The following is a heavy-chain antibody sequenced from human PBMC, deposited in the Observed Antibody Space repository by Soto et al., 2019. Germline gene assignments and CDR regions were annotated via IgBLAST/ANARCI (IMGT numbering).Heavy chain of an antibody. J-gene: IGHJ4*02. Sequence: QVQLQESGPGLVEPSQTLSLTCTVSGGSIRGGGHYWTWIRHRPGKGLECIGYIYYSGSTYYNPSLRRRVTISLDTSQGQISLKLSSVTAADTALYYCATLGSTYCNSVDNWGQGTLVTVSS. CDR1: GGSIRGGGHY. CDR3: ATLGSTYCNSVDN. V-gene: IGHV4-31*03. D-gene: IGHD2-21*01. CDR2: IYYSGST.